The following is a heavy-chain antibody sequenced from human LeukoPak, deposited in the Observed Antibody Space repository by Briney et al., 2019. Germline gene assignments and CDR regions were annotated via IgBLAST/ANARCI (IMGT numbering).Heavy chain of an antibody. D-gene: IGHD6-25*01. CDR2: IYHSGST. J-gene: IGHJ5*02. CDR3: AREAAGQWFDP. CDR1: GDSISSSNW. V-gene: IGHV4-4*02. Sequence: PSGTLSLTCAVSGDSISSSNWWSRVRQPPGKGLEWIGEIYHSGSTNYNPSLKSRVTMSLDKSKNQFSLKLTSVTAADTAVYYCAREAAGQWFDPWGQGTLVTVSS.